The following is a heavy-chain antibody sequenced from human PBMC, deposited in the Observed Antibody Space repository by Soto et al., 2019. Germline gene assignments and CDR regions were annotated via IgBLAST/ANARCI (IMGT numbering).Heavy chain of an antibody. CDR1: GYTFTGYY. D-gene: IGHD3-10*01. V-gene: IGHV1-2*02. CDR2: INPNSGGT. CDR3: ARDLAAELLWFGDSFDD. J-gene: IGHJ4*02. Sequence: ASVKVSCKASGYTFTGYYMHWVRQAPGQGLEWMGWINPNSGGTNYAQKFQGRVTMTRDKSISTAYMELSRLRSDDTAVYYCARDLAAELLWFGDSFDDWGKGTLVTVSS.